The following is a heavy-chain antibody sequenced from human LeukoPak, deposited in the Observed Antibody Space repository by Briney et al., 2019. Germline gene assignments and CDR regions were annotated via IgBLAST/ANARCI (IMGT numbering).Heavy chain of an antibody. J-gene: IGHJ4*02. CDR1: GYTFTGYY. V-gene: IGHV1-2*02. CDR2: INPNSGGT. CDR3: TKARGSVWFGEHEFDY. Sequence: GASVKVSRKASGYTFTGYYMHWVRQAPGQGLEWMGWINPNSGGTNYAQKFQGRVTMTRDTSISTAYMELSRLRSDDTAVYYCTKARGSVWFGEHEFDYWGQGALVTVSS. D-gene: IGHD3-10*01.